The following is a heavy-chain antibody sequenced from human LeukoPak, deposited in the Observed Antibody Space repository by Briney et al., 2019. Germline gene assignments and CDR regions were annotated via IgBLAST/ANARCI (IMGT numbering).Heavy chain of an antibody. Sequence: PSETLSLTCTVSGGSISSYYWSWIRQPPGKGLEWIGYIYYSGSTNYNPSLKSRVTISVDTSKNQFSLKLSSVTAADTAVYYCARDACSSTSCYQNWFDPWGQGTLVTVSS. D-gene: IGHD2-2*01. J-gene: IGHJ5*02. CDR1: GGSISSYY. V-gene: IGHV4-59*01. CDR2: IYYSGST. CDR3: ARDACSSTSCYQNWFDP.